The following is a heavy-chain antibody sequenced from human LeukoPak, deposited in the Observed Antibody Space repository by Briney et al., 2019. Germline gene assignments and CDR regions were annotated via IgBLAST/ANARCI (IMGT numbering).Heavy chain of an antibody. Sequence: SETLSLTCTVSGYSISSGYYWGWIRQPPGKGPEWIGIIYHSGTTYYNPSLKSRVTISFDTSKNQFSLKLSSVTAADTAVYYCARASGYSSGRMGGGDLNWGQGTLATVSS. CDR2: IYHSGTT. CDR1: GYSISSGYY. CDR3: ARASGYSSGRMGGGDLN. V-gene: IGHV4-38-2*02. J-gene: IGHJ4*02. D-gene: IGHD6-19*01.